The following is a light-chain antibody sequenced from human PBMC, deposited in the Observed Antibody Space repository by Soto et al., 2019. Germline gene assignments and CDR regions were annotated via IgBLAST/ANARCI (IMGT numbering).Light chain of an antibody. CDR1: SSNIGAGYD. V-gene: IGLV1-40*01. J-gene: IGLJ3*02. CDR3: QSYDSSLSGWX. Sequence: QSVLTQPPSVSGAPGQRVTISCTGSSSNIGAGYDVHWYQQLPGTAPKLLISGNSNRPSGVPDRFSGSKSGTSASLAITGLQAEDEADYYCQSYDSSLSGWXFGGGXKVTVL. CDR2: GNS.